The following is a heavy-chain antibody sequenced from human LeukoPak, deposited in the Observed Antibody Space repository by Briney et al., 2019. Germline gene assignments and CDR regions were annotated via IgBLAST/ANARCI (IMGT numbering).Heavy chain of an antibody. CDR2: IYYSGST. J-gene: IGHJ5*02. CDR1: GGSISSSSHY. CDR3: ARDLGGVTIFGVVTRFDP. V-gene: IGHV4-39*07. Sequence: PSETLSLTCTVSGGSISSSSHYWGWIRQPPGKGLEWIGSIYYSGSTYYNPSLKSRVTISVDTSKNQFSLKLSSVTAADTAVYYCARDLGGVTIFGVVTRFDPWGQGTLVTVSS. D-gene: IGHD3-3*01.